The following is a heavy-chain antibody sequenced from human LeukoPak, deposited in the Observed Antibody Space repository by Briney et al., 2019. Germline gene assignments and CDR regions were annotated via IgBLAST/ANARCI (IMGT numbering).Heavy chain of an antibody. D-gene: IGHD1-1*01. CDR3: ARTTDLDRGWFDP. V-gene: IGHV4-59*01. CDR1: GDSISSFH. J-gene: IGHJ5*02. Sequence: SETLSLTCTVSGDSISSFHWSWIRQPPGKGLEWIGYIYYSGNTNYDPSLKSRVTISLDTSKNHFSPKLSSVTAADTAVYYCARTTDLDRGWFDPWGQGTLVSVSS. CDR2: IYYSGNT.